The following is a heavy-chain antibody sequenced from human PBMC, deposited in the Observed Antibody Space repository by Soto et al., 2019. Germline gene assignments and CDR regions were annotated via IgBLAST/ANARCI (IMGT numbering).Heavy chain of an antibody. CDR3: ARKAVPDF. J-gene: IGHJ4*02. V-gene: IGHV3-30-3*01. D-gene: IGHD6-19*01. Sequence: GGSLRLSCAASGFSFSKYAMHWVRQAPGKGLEWVAVITYDATNEYYADSVKGRFTISRDSSNNTLSLHMSSLRLADTAVYYCARKAVPDFWGQGTLVTVS. CDR2: ITYDATNE. CDR1: GFSFSKYA.